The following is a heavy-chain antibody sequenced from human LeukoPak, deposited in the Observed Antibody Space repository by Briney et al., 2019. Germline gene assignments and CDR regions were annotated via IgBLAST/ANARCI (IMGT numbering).Heavy chain of an antibody. CDR3: ARDLSPAHC. V-gene: IGHV3-74*01. Sequence: PGGSPRLSCAASGFTFRTYWMHWVRQAPGEGLIWVSRISGDGRSTSYADSVKGRFTISRDNAKNTLYLQMNSLRAEDTAVYYCARDLSPAHCWGQGTLVTVSS. CDR1: GFTFRTYW. CDR2: ISGDGRST. J-gene: IGHJ4*02. D-gene: IGHD2/OR15-2a*01.